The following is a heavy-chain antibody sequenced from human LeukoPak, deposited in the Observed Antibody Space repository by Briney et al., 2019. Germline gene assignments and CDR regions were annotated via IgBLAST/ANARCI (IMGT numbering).Heavy chain of an antibody. V-gene: IGHV3-30-3*01. CDR2: ISYDGSNK. D-gene: IGHD6-19*01. CDR3: ARGMYPGIAVAGPDY. J-gene: IGHJ4*02. CDR1: GFTFSSYA. Sequence: GGSLRLSCAASGFTFSSYAMHWVRQAPGKGLEWVGVISYDGSNKYYADSVKGRFTISRDNSKNTLYLQMNSLRAEDTAVYYCARGMYPGIAVAGPDYWGQGTLVTVSS.